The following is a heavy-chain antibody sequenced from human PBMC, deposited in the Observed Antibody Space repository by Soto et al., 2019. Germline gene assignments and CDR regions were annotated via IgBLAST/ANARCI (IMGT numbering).Heavy chain of an antibody. CDR3: AKDLVVVAATADSGGY. Sequence: EVQLLESGGGLVQPGGSLRLSCAASGFTFSSYAMSWVRQAPGKGLEWVSAISGSGGSTYYADSVKGRFTISRDNSKNPLYLKMTGVRAEDTAVYYWAKDLVVVAATADSGGYWGQGTLVPVSS. V-gene: IGHV3-23*01. D-gene: IGHD2-15*01. CDR1: GFTFSSYA. J-gene: IGHJ4*02. CDR2: ISGSGGST.